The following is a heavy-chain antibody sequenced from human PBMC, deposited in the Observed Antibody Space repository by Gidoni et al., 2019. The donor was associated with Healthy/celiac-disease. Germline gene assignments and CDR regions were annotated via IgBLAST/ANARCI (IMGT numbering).Heavy chain of an antibody. Sequence: EVQLVESGGGLVKPGGALRLACAASGVSFSSYSMNWVRPAPGKGLEWVTSISSSSSYIDYADSVKRRFTISRDNAKNSLYLQMNSLRAEDTAVYYCATYGDYLFPIDYWGQGTLVTVSS. D-gene: IGHD4-17*01. CDR2: ISSSSSYI. J-gene: IGHJ4*02. CDR1: GVSFSSYS. V-gene: IGHV3-21*01. CDR3: ATYGDYLFPIDY.